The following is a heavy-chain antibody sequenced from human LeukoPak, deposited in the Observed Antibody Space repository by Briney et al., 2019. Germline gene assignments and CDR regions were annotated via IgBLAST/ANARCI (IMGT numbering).Heavy chain of an antibody. CDR2: ISGSGGST. D-gene: IGHD3-22*01. Sequence: GGSLRLSCAASGFTFRSYAMSWVRQAPGKGLEWVSAISGSGGSTYYADSVKGRFTISRENSKNTRYLQMNSLRSEDTAVYYCAKDSNYYDSSGYYYKRLHDAFDIWGQGTMVTVCS. J-gene: IGHJ3*02. V-gene: IGHV3-23*01. CDR1: GFTFRSYA. CDR3: AKDSNYYDSSGYYYKRLHDAFDI.